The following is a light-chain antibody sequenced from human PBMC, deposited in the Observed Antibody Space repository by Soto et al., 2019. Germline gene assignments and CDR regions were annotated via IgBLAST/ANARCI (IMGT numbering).Light chain of an antibody. CDR1: SSDVGSYNL. CDR2: EGS. CDR3: CSYAGSSTDVV. Sequence: QSALTQPASVSGSPGQSITISCTGTSSDVGSYNLVSWYQQHPGKAPKLMIYEGSKRPSGVSNRFSGSKSGNTASVTISGLQAEDEADDYCCSYAGSSTDVVFGGGTKLTVL. V-gene: IGLV2-23*01. J-gene: IGLJ2*01.